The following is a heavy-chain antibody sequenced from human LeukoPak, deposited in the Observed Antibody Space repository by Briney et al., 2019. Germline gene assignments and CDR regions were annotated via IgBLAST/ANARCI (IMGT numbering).Heavy chain of an antibody. Sequence: GESLKISCKGSGYSFTSYWIGWVRQMPGKGLEWMGIIYPGDSDTRYSPSFQGQVTISADKPISTAYLQWSSLKASDTTMYYCARLSGSGSPVPDAFDIWGQGTMVTVSS. CDR3: ARLSGSGSPVPDAFDI. D-gene: IGHD3-10*01. V-gene: IGHV5-51*01. J-gene: IGHJ3*02. CDR2: IYPGDSDT. CDR1: GYSFTSYW.